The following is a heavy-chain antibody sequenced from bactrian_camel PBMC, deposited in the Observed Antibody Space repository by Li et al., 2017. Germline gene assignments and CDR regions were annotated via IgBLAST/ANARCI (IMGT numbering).Heavy chain of an antibody. CDR1: GITFSRHD. D-gene: IGHD2*01. CDR2: ITSLPSLFRAA. CDR3: AADRGFRAYCYTPSDFDF. V-gene: IGHV3S6*01. J-gene: IGHJ6*01. Sequence: VQLVESGGGLVQPGESLRLSCVASGITFSRHDMSWVRQAPGKEVEWVAGITSLPSLFRAASYADSVNGRFTISRDGRKNILYLQMDNSKSEDSGMYYCAADRGFRAYCYTPSDFDFWGQGTQVTVS.